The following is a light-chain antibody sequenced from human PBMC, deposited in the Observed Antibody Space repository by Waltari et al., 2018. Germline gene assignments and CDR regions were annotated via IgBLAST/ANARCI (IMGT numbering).Light chain of an antibody. V-gene: IGKV2-30*02. CDR1: QSLVHSDGETY. J-gene: IGKJ1*01. Sequence: DVLLTQSPLSLPVALGQTASISCRSSQSLVHSDGETYLNWFHQRPGQSRRRLIYKVSNRDSGVPERFSGSGSGTDFTLKISRVEADDVGIYYCMQGTHWPPWTFGQGTKVEIK. CDR3: MQGTHWPPWT. CDR2: KVS.